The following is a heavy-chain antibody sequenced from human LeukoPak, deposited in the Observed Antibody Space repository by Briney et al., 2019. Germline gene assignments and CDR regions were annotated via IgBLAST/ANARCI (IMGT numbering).Heavy chain of an antibody. CDR2: ISSDGSKK. V-gene: IGHV3-30-3*01. CDR1: GFTFSTYA. J-gene: IGHJ5*01. Sequence: AGRSLRLSCAASGFTFSTYAVHWVRQAPGKGLEWVALISSDGSKKYYADSVRGRLTITRDNSKSTLYLQMNSLTPEDTAVYYCARDQVGAIGGSAYGWFDSWGQGTLVSVSS. D-gene: IGHD1-26*01. CDR3: ARDQVGAIGGSAYGWFDS.